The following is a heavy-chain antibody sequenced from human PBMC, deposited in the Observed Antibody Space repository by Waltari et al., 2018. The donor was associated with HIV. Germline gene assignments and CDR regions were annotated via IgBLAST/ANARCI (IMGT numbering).Heavy chain of an antibody. Sequence: QVQLVQPGAEVKKPGASVKVSCKASGYTFTGYYMHWVRQAHGQGLEWMGWINPNSGGTNYAQKFQGRVTMTRDTSISTAYMELSRLRSDDTAVYYCAGYYDFWSGPRYFDYWGQGTLVTVSS. CDR3: AGYYDFWSGPRYFDY. D-gene: IGHD3-3*01. V-gene: IGHV1-2*02. J-gene: IGHJ4*02. CDR2: INPNSGGT. CDR1: GYTFTGYY.